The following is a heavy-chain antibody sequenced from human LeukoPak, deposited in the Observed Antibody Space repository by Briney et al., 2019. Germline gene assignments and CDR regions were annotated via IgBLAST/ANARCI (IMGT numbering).Heavy chain of an antibody. CDR3: ARGGDSSGYYYVLDY. CDR1: GGSISSYY. CDR2: IYTSGST. J-gene: IGHJ4*02. V-gene: IGHV4-4*07. Sequence: SETLSLTCTVSGGSISSYYWGWIRQPAGKGLEWIGRIYTSGSTNYNPSLKSRVTMSVDTSKNQFSLKLSSVTAADTAVYYCARGGDSSGYYYVLDYWGQGTLVTVSS. D-gene: IGHD3-22*01.